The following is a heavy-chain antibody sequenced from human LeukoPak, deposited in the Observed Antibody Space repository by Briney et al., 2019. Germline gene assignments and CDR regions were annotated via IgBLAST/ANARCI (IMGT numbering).Heavy chain of an antibody. CDR1: GGSISSADCY. D-gene: IGHD3-10*01. Sequence: SETLSLTCTVSGGSISSADCYWSWIRQPQGKGLEWIGYIFYSGSTNYNPSLKSRVTISSDTSRSQFSLKVTSVTAADTAVYYCAKGTSASGSYSIDYWGQGTLVTVSS. V-gene: IGHV4-30-4*01. J-gene: IGHJ4*02. CDR2: IFYSGST. CDR3: AKGTSASGSYSIDY.